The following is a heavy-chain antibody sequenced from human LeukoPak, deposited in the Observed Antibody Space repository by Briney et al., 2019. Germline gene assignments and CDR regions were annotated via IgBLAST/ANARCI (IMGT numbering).Heavy chain of an antibody. CDR1: GYSFTSYW. Sequence: GESLKISCKGSGYSFTSYWIGWVRQMPGKGLEWMGIIYPGDSDTRYSPSFQGQVTISADKSISTAYLQWSSLKASDTAMYYCARSGSSSFSTVTWFDPWGQGTLVTVSS. D-gene: IGHD6-6*01. CDR2: IYPGDSDT. J-gene: IGHJ5*02. CDR3: ARSGSSSFSTVTWFDP. V-gene: IGHV5-51*01.